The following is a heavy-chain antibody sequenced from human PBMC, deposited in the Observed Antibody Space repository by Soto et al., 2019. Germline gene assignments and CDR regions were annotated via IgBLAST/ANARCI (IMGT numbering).Heavy chain of an antibody. CDR2: MNPNSGNT. D-gene: IGHD3-3*01. CDR1: GYTFTSYD. V-gene: IGHV1-8*01. Sequence: QVQLVQSGAEVKKPGASVKVSCKASGYTFTSYDINWVRQATGQGLDWMGWMNPNSGNTGYAQKFQGRVNMTRTTTRRTAYMELSSLRSEDTAVYYCAGGGGVGLRFLGWPPRRYYTMDVWGKGTTVTVSS. J-gene: IGHJ6*03. CDR3: AGGGGVGLRFLGWPPRRYYTMDV.